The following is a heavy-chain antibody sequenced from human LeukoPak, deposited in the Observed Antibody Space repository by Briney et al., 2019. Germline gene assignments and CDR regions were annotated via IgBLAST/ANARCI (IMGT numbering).Heavy chain of an antibody. CDR3: ARSYNDSGGYKYDF. CDR1: GHSISSGYN. V-gene: IGHV4-38-2*01. J-gene: IGHJ4*02. CDR2: INPSGTT. D-gene: IGHD3-22*01. Sequence: SETLSLTCAVSGHSISSGYNWGWIRQPPGKGLEWIGSINPSGTTYYNPSLKSRVTISVDTSNNQLSLKLNSVTAADTAVYYCARSYNDSGGYKYDFWGQGTLVIVSS.